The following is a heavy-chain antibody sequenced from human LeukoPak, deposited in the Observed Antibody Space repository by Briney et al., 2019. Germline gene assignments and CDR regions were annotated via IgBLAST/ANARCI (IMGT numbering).Heavy chain of an antibody. CDR2: ISNSGNTI. J-gene: IGHJ5*02. CDR1: GFTFSDYH. CDR3: ARDLGYSSSWTRWFDP. D-gene: IGHD6-13*01. Sequence: GGSLRLSCATSGFTFSDYHMNWVRQAPGKGLEWLSYISNSGNTIYYADSVKGRFTISRDNAKNSLYLQMNSLRAEDTAVYYCARDLGYSSSWTRWFDPWGQGTLVTVSS. V-gene: IGHV3-11*04.